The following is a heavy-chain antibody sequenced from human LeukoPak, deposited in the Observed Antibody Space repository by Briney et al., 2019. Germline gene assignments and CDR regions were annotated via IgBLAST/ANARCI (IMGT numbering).Heavy chain of an antibody. D-gene: IGHD3-22*01. CDR3: AKNYYDSSGYYYYFDY. Sequence: GGSLRLSCAASGFTFSSYWMHWVRQAPGKGLVWVSRINSDGSSTYYADSVKGRFTISRDNSKNTLYLQMNSLRAEDTAVYYCAKNYYDSSGYYYYFDYWGQGTLVTVSS. CDR1: GFTFSSYW. J-gene: IGHJ4*02. V-gene: IGHV3-74*01. CDR2: INSDGSST.